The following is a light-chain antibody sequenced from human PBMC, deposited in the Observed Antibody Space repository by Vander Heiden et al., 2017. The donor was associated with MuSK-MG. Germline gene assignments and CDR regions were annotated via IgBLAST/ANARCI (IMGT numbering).Light chain of an antibody. CDR3: HQYNNWPLT. CDR1: QSVSSN. J-gene: IGKJ4*01. Sequence: EIVMTQSPATLSVSPGERATLSCRASQSVSSNLAWYQQKPGQAPRLLIYGASTRATGIPARFSGSGSGTEFTLTISSLQSEDFAVYYCHQYNNWPLTFGGGTKVXIK. CDR2: GAS. V-gene: IGKV3-15*01.